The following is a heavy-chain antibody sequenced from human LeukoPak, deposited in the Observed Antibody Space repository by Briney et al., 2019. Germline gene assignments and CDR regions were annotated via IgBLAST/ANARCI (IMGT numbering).Heavy chain of an antibody. Sequence: GASVKVSCKASGYTFTSYYMHWVRQAPGQGLEWMGIINPSGGSTSYAQKFQGRVTMPRDTSTSTVYMELSSLRSEDTAVYYCARDLRGIVVVVAATRGYGAFDIWGQGTMVTVSS. CDR2: INPSGGST. CDR1: GYTFTSYY. CDR3: ARDLRGIVVVVAATRGYGAFDI. J-gene: IGHJ3*02. V-gene: IGHV1-46*01. D-gene: IGHD2-15*01.